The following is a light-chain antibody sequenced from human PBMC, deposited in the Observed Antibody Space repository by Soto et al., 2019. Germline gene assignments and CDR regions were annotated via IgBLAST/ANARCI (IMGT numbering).Light chain of an antibody. Sequence: EVVLTQSPGTLSLSPGERATLSCRASQSVSRSYIAWYQKKPGQSPRLLLYGASSRAPGIPDRFSGSGSGTVFSLTSSGLGPEDIAVYYCHQYGTSPWTFGQGTKVEIK. J-gene: IGKJ1*01. CDR3: HQYGTSPWT. CDR1: QSVSRSY. V-gene: IGKV3-20*01. CDR2: GAS.